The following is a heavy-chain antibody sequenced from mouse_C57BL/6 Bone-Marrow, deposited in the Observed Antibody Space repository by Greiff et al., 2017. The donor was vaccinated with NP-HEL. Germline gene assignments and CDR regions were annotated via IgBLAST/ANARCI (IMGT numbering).Heavy chain of an antibody. V-gene: IGHV1-55*01. Sequence: QVQLQQSGAELVKPGASVKMSCKASGYTFTSYWITWVKQRPGQGLEWIGDIYPGSGSTNYNEKFKSKATLTVDTSSSTAYMQLSSLTSEDSAVYYCARSPNWDGYFDVWGTGTTVTVSS. D-gene: IGHD4-1*01. CDR2: IYPGSGST. CDR1: GYTFTSYW. CDR3: ARSPNWDGYFDV. J-gene: IGHJ1*03.